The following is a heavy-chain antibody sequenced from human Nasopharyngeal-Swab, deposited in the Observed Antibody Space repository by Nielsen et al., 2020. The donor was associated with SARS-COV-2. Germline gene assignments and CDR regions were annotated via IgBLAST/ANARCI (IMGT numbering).Heavy chain of an antibody. D-gene: IGHD6-13*01. CDR2: TYYRSKWYN. CDR3: ARGGSSSWVNWFDP. J-gene: IGHJ5*02. Sequence: SRQCPSRGLEWLGRTYYRSKWYNDYAVSVKSRITINPDTSKNQFSLQLNSVTPEDTAVYYCARGGSSSWVNWFDPWGQGTLVTVSS. V-gene: IGHV6-1*01.